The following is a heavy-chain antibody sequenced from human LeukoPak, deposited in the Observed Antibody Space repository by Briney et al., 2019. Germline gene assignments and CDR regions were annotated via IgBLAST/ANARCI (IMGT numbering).Heavy chain of an antibody. D-gene: IGHD6-13*01. CDR3: AILPGYSSGWYEVNY. CDR2: ISGSGGST. CDR1: GFTFSSYA. J-gene: IGHJ4*02. Sequence: PGGSLRLSCAASGFTFSSYAMSWVRQAPGKGLEWVSAISGSGGSTYYVDSVKGRFTISRDNSRNTLYLQMNSPRAEDTAVYYCAILPGYSSGWYEVNYWGQGTLVTVSS. V-gene: IGHV3-23*01.